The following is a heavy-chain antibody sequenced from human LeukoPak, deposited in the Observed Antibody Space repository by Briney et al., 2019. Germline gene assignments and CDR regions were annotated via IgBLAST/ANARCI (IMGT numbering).Heavy chain of an antibody. CDR1: GYTFSNYY. D-gene: IGHD2-2*01. J-gene: IGHJ4*02. CDR3: VRDYCSSASCYLDS. Sequence: ASVKVSCKAFGYTFSNYYMHWVRQAPGQGLEWLGLIHSGGGSTLYAQGFQGRVTFTRDTSTSAVYMELDGLRSDDTAVYYCVRDYCSSASCYLDSWGQGTLVTVSS. V-gene: IGHV1-46*01. CDR2: IHSGGGST.